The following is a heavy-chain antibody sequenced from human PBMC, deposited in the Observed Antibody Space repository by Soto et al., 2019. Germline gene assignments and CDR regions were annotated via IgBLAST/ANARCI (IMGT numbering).Heavy chain of an antibody. Sequence: GGSLRLSCAASGFTFSSYAMSWVRQAPGKGLEWVSAISGSGGSTYYADSVKGRFTISRDNSKNTLYLQMNSLRAEDTAVYYCAKDLAFEYSYSSFDYWGQGTLVTVSS. D-gene: IGHD5-18*01. J-gene: IGHJ4*02. CDR1: GFTFSSYA. CDR3: AKDLAFEYSYSSFDY. CDR2: ISGSGGST. V-gene: IGHV3-23*01.